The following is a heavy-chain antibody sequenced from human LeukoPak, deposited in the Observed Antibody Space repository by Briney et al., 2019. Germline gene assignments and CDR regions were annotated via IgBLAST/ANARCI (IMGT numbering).Heavy chain of an antibody. CDR3: ASTDFWSGYPGSYMDV. J-gene: IGHJ6*03. V-gene: IGHV1-2*02. Sequence: ASVKVSCKASGYTFTGYYMHWVRQAPGQGLEWMGWINPNSADTKYAQKFQGRVTMTRDTSISTTYMELSRLRSDDTAVYYCASTDFWSGYPGSYMDVWGKGTTVTVSS. CDR1: GYTFTGYY. D-gene: IGHD3-3*01. CDR2: INPNSADT.